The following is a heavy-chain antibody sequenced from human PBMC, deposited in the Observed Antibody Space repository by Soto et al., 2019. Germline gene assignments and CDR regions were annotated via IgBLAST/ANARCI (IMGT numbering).Heavy chain of an antibody. CDR3: AIERLKIPLYSNYHPHPPGMDV. J-gene: IGHJ6*02. CDR1: GGTFSSYT. V-gene: IGHV1-69*04. CDR2: IIPILGIA. Sequence: SVKVSCKASGGTFSSYTISWVRQAPGQGLERMGRIIPILGIANYAQKLQGRVTITADKSTSTAYMELSSLRSEDMAVFYCAIERLKIPLYSNYHPHPPGMDVWGQGTTVTVSS. D-gene: IGHD4-4*01.